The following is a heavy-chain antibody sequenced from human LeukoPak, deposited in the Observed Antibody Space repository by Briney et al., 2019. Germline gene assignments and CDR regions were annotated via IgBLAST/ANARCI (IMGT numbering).Heavy chain of an antibody. J-gene: IGHJ3*02. CDR1: GGSVSGGSYY. V-gene: IGHV4-30-2*01. CDR2: IYHSGST. D-gene: IGHD2-21*02. CDR3: ARASWEVVTAEDAFDI. Sequence: SETLSLTCTVSGGSVSGGSYYWSWIRQPPGKGLEWIGYIYHSGSTYYNPSLKSRVTISVDRSKNQFSLKLSSVTAADTAVYYCARASWEVVTAEDAFDIWGQGTMVTVSS.